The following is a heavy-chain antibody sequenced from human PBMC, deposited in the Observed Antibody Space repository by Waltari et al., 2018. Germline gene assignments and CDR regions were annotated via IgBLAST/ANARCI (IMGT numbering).Heavy chain of an antibody. V-gene: IGHV4-61*02. D-gene: IGHD3-3*01. Sequence: QVQLQESGPGLVKPSQTLSLTCTVSGGSISSGSYYWSWIRQPAGKGLEWIGRIYTSGSTNYNPSLKSRVTISVDTSKNQFSLKLSSVTAADTAVYYCARIRITIFGVPRPHAFDIWGQGTMVTVSS. CDR1: GGSISSGSYY. CDR2: IYTSGST. J-gene: IGHJ3*02. CDR3: ARIRITIFGVPRPHAFDI.